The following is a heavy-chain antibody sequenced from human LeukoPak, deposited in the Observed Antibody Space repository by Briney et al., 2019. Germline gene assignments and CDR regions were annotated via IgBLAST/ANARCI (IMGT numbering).Heavy chain of an antibody. CDR3: AKDSTFYYDSSDYYYWRWFDY. CDR2: IDWNGGST. J-gene: IGHJ4*02. V-gene: IGHV3-20*04. Sequence: GGSLRLSCAASGFTFSSYSMNWVRQAPGKGLEWVSGIDWNGGSTAYADSVKGRFTISRDNAKNSLYLQMNTLRAEDTAFYFCAKDSTFYYDSSDYYYWRWFDYWGQGALVTVSS. CDR1: GFTFSSYS. D-gene: IGHD3-22*01.